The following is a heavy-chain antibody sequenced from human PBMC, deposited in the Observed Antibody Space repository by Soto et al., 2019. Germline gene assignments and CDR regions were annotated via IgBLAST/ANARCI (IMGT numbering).Heavy chain of an antibody. CDR3: VRLTAVRSGTYSHPYYFDD. CDR1: GYRFTTYW. J-gene: IGHJ4*02. CDR2: IYPGDSDT. Sequence: LGESLKISFKDSGYRFTTYWIGWVRQMPGKGLEWMGIIYPGDSDTRYRPSLQGQVYISADKSISTAYLQWSSLKASDTAMYYCVRLTAVRSGTYSHPYYFDDWGQGTLVTVSS. V-gene: IGHV5-51*01. D-gene: IGHD2-21*01.